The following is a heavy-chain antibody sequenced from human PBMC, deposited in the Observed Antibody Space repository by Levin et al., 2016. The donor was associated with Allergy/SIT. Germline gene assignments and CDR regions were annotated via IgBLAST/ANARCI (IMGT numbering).Heavy chain of an antibody. D-gene: IGHD1-7*01. CDR1: GFTFTSRA. CDR2: ISGTGYTT. J-gene: IGHJ4*02. Sequence: GESLKISCAASGFTFTSRAMSWVRQAPGKGLEWVSLISGTGYTTYYADSVKGRFTISRDNSKNTLYLQMNSLRAEDTAVFYCAKRGDTGTTPKTYYFDYWGQGTLVTVSS. V-gene: IGHV3-23*01. CDR3: AKRGDTGTTPKTYYFDY.